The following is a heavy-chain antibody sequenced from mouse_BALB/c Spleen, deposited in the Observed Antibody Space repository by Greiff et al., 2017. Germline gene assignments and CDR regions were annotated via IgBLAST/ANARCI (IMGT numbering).Heavy chain of an antibody. CDR3: TRDGDYDGYYFDY. J-gene: IGHJ2*01. Sequence: EVKVVESGGGLVKPGGSLKLSCAASGFTFSSYTMSWVRQTPEKRLEWVATISSGGSYTYYPDSVKGRFTISRDNAKNTLYLQMSSLKSEDTAMYYCTRDGDYDGYYFDYWGQGTTLTVSS. CDR2: ISSGGSYT. V-gene: IGHV5-6-4*01. CDR1: GFTFSSYT. D-gene: IGHD2-4*01.